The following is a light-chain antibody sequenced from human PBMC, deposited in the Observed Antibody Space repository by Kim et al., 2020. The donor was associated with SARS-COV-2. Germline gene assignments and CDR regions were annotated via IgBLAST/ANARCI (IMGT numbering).Light chain of an antibody. J-gene: IGKJ1*01. CDR1: QSISSSY. Sequence: TLSLSPGERATLSCRASQSISSSYLAWYHKKPGQPPRLLIYTASTRATGIPDRFSGSGSGTDFTLTISGLEPEDSAVYYCQHLRTFGQGTKVDIK. V-gene: IGKV3-20*01. CDR2: TAS. CDR3: QHLRT.